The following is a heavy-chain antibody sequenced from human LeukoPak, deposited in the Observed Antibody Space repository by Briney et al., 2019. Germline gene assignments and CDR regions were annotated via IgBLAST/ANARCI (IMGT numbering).Heavy chain of an antibody. CDR1: GYAFTGYY. Sequence: ASVKVSCKASGYAFTGYYMHWVRQAPGQGLEWMGWINPNSGGTNYAQKFQGRVTMTRDTSISTAYMELSRLRSDDTAVYYCARRTGYSSSSWDYWGQGTLVTVSS. V-gene: IGHV1-2*02. D-gene: IGHD6-13*01. CDR3: ARRTGYSSSSWDY. J-gene: IGHJ4*02. CDR2: INPNSGGT.